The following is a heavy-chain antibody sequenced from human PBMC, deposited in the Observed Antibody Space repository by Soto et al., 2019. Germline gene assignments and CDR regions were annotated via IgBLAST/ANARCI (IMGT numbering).Heavy chain of an antibody. CDR3: ARHLSPIYDILTGYPLSWFDP. D-gene: IGHD3-9*01. CDR2: IYYSGST. V-gene: IGHV4-39*01. CDR1: GVSISSSSYY. J-gene: IGHJ5*02. Sequence: SETLSLTCTVSGVSISSSSYYWGRIRHPPGKGLGWIGSIYYSGSTYYNPSLKSRVTISVDTSKNQFSLKLSSVTAADTAVYYCARHLSPIYDILTGYPLSWFDPWGQGTLVTVSS.